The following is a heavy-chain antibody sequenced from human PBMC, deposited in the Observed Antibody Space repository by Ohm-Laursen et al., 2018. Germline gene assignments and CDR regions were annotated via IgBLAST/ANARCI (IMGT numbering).Heavy chain of an antibody. J-gene: IGHJ4*02. CDR2: INWNSGRI. CDR1: GFSFDDYA. CDR3: AKEYSSNWYYFDS. Sequence: SLRLSCAASGFSFDDYAMHWVRQGPGKGLEWVSGINWNSGRIEYADSVKGRFTISRGNAKNSLYLQMNSLRVEDTALYYCAKEYSSNWYYFDSWGQGTLVTVSS. V-gene: IGHV3-9*01. D-gene: IGHD6-13*01.